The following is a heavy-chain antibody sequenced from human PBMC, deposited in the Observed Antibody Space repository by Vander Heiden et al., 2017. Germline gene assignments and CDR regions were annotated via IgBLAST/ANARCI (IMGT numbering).Heavy chain of an antibody. J-gene: IGHJ4*02. V-gene: IGHV4-34*02. CDR2: INHSGST. D-gene: IGHD5-12*01. CDR3: AIVIRGTTITSRFDY. CDR1: GGYFSGYY. Sequence: QVQLQQWGAGLLKHSETLSLTCAVYGGYFSGYYWSWIRQPPGKGLEWIGEINHSGSTNYNPSLKSRVTISVDTSKNQVSMKLSSVTAAETAVYYCAIVIRGTTITSRFDYWGQGTMVTVYS.